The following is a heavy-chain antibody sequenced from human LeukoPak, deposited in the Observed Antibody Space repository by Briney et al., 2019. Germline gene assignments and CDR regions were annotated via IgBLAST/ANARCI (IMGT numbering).Heavy chain of an antibody. CDR1: GYSFTSYW. V-gene: IGHV5-51*01. CDR2: IYPGDSDT. Sequence: GESLKISCKGSGYSFTSYWIGWVRQMPGKGLEWMGIIYPGDSDTRYSPSFQGLVTISADKSISTAYLQWSSLKASDTAMYYCARQGCSSTSCYFYYYGMDVWGQGTTVTVSS. D-gene: IGHD2-2*01. CDR3: ARQGCSSTSCYFYYYGMDV. J-gene: IGHJ6*02.